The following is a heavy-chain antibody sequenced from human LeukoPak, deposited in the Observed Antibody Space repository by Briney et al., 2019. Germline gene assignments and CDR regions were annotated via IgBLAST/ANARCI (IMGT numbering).Heavy chain of an antibody. CDR3: AREGRYGSGSNFDY. D-gene: IGHD3-10*01. CDR2: ISYDGSNK. Sequence: QPGRSLRLSCAASGFTFSSYAMHWVRQAPGKGLEWVAVISYDGSNKYYADSVKGRFTISRDNSKNTLYLQMNSLRAEDTAVYYCAREGRYGSGSNFDYWGQGTLVTVSS. J-gene: IGHJ4*02. V-gene: IGHV3-30-3*01. CDR1: GFTFSSYA.